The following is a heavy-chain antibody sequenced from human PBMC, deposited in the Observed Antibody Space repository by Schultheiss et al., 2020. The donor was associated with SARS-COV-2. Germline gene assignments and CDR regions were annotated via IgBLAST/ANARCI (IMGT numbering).Heavy chain of an antibody. J-gene: IGHJ4*02. Sequence: GGSLRLSCAASGFTFSSNYMSWVRQAPGKGLEWVAVISYDGSNKYYADSVKGRFTISRDNAKNSLYLQMNSLRAEDTAVYYCARGSSSWYVEDWGQGTLVTVSS. V-gene: IGHV3-30*03. CDR1: GFTFSSNY. CDR3: ARGSSSWYVED. D-gene: IGHD6-13*01. CDR2: ISYDGSNK.